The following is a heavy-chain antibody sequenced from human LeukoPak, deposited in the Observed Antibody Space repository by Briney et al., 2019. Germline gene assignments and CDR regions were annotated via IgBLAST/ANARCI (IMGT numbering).Heavy chain of an antibody. D-gene: IGHD6-13*01. V-gene: IGHV4-30-4*08. CDR3: ARTPSFSYSSSWYNWFDP. J-gene: IGHJ5*02. Sequence: SETLSLTCTVSGDSISSSRYYWGWIRQPPGKGLEWIGYIYYSGSTYYNPSLKSRVTISVDTSKNQFSLKLSSVTAADTAVYYCARTPSFSYSSSWYNWFDPWGQGTLVTVSS. CDR1: GDSISSSRYY. CDR2: IYYSGST.